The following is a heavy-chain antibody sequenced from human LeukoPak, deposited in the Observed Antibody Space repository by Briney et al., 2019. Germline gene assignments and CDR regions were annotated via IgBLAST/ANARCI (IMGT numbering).Heavy chain of an antibody. CDR3: ARGGSNYDSSGCYFDY. D-gene: IGHD3-22*01. Sequence: GRSLRLSCAASGFSFGSYGMHWVRQAPGKGLEWLAVISHEGSSQYYADSVKGRFTISRDNSKNTLYLQMNSLRAEDTAVYYCARGGSNYDSSGCYFDYWGQGTLVTVSS. V-gene: IGHV3-30*03. CDR1: GFSFGSYG. J-gene: IGHJ4*02. CDR2: ISHEGSSQ.